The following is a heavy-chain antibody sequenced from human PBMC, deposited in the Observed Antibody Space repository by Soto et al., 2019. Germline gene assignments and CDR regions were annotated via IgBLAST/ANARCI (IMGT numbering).Heavy chain of an antibody. J-gene: IGHJ4*02. CDR1: GHTLTTYY. CDR2: INFNSGNT. CDR3: ARDKVGAIDY. V-gene: IGHV1-8*02. D-gene: IGHD1-26*01. Sequence: ASVKVSCKASGHTLTTYYMHWVRQAPGQGLDWMGIINFNSGNTGYAQKFQGRVTMTRNTSISTAYMELSSLRSEDTAVYYCARDKVGAIDYWGQGTLVTVSS.